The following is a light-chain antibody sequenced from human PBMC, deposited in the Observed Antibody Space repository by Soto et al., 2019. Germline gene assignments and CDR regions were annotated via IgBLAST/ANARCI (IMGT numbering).Light chain of an antibody. CDR3: MQALEAPYT. CDR2: LAS. CDR1: QSLLHSNGYNY. J-gene: IGKJ2*01. Sequence: DIVTTQSPLSLPVTPGEPASISCRSSQSLLHSNGYNYLDWYLQKPVQSPQLLIYLASVRASGVPDRFSGSGSGTYFTLKISRVEAEDVGVYYCMQALEAPYTFGQGTKLEIK. V-gene: IGKV2-28*01.